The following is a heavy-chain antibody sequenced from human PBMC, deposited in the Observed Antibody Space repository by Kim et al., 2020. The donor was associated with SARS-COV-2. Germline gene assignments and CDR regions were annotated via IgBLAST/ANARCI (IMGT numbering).Heavy chain of an antibody. D-gene: IGHD3-10*01. CDR3: AKDKTYYYGSGGLDY. CDR2: ISWNSGSI. V-gene: IGHV3-9*01. CDR1: GFTFDDYA. Sequence: GGSLRLSCAASGFTFDDYAMHWVRQAPGKGLEWVSGISWNSGSIGYADSVKGRFTISRDNAKNSLYLQMNSLRAEDTALYYCAKDKTYYYGSGGLDYWGQGTLVTVSS. J-gene: IGHJ4*02.